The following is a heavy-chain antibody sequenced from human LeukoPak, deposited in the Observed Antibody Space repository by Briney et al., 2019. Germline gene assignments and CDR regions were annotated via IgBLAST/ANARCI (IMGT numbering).Heavy chain of an antibody. CDR3: ARGRPHGNDY. CDR1: GFTFSSYW. J-gene: IGHJ4*02. CDR2: IASDGSST. Sequence: PAGGSLRLSCAASGFTFSSYWMNWVRQAPGKGLVWVSCIASDGSSTTYADSVKGRFSISRDNAKNTLYLQMNSLRVEDTAVYYCARGRPHGNDYWGQGTLVTVSS. D-gene: IGHD4-23*01. V-gene: IGHV3-74*01.